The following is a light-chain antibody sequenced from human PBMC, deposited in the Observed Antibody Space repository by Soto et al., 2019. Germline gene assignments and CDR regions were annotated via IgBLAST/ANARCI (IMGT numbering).Light chain of an antibody. CDR1: SSNIGNNY. CDR3: GTWDSSLSAGDVV. CDR2: ANN. J-gene: IGLJ2*01. V-gene: IGLV1-51*01. Sequence: QSVLTQPPSVSAAPGQKVTISCSGSSSNIGNNYVSWYQQLPGTAPKLLIYANNKRPSGIPDRFSGSKSGTSATLGITGLQTGDEADYYCGTWDSSLSAGDVVFGGGTKVTVL.